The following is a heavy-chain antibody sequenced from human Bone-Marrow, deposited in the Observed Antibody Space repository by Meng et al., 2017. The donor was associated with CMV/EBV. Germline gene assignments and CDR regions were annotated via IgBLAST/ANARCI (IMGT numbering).Heavy chain of an antibody. V-gene: IGHV1-2*02. CDR3: ARDRNRDGYNSPLNY. CDR1: GYTFTGYY. J-gene: IGHJ4*02. CDR2: INPNSGGT. D-gene: IGHD5-24*01. Sequence: ASVKVSCKASGYTFTGYYMHWVRQAPGQGLEWMGWINPNSGGTNYAQKFQGRVTMTRDTSISTAYMELSRLRSDDTAVYYCARDRNRDGYNSPLNYWVQGTLVTVSS.